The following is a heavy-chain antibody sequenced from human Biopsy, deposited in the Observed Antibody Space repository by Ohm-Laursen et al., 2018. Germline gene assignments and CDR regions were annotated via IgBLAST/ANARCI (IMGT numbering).Heavy chain of an antibody. Sequence: SLRLSCTASGFTFRSHAMSWVRQAPGKGLEWVSVITGVGGVTYYADPVKGRFTVSSDNSMNTMFLQMNSLRAQDAGTYYCAKWGTSMALYHFYGMDVWGQGTTVSVSS. V-gene: IGHV3-23*01. D-gene: IGHD5-18*01. CDR1: GFTFRSHA. CDR3: AKWGTSMALYHFYGMDV. CDR2: ITGVGGVT. J-gene: IGHJ6*02.